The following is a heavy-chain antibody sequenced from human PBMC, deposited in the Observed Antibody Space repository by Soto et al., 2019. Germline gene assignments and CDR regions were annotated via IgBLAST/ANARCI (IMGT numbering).Heavy chain of an antibody. Sequence: EVQLLDSGGALVQPGGSLRLSCAASGFSFSSDAMTWVRQAPGKGLEWVSGISATGGSTFYADSVKGRFTISRDNSKYPLYLQMNSLRVEDTAVYFCAREGRDYGDYITPLADWGQGTLVTVSS. V-gene: IGHV3-23*01. CDR1: GFSFSSDA. CDR2: ISATGGST. D-gene: IGHD4-17*01. J-gene: IGHJ4*02. CDR3: AREGRDYGDYITPLAD.